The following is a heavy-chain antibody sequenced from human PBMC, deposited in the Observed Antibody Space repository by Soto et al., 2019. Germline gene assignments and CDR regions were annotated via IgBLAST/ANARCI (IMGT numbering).Heavy chain of an antibody. CDR2: IYYSGST. V-gene: IGHV4-31*03. Sequence: SETLSLTCTVSGGSISSGGYYWSWIRQHPGKGLEWIGYIYYSGSTYYNPSLKSRVTISVDTSKNQFSLKLSSVTAADTAVYYCARDKGIDYGDYVGGMDVWGQGTTVTVSS. CDR3: ARDKGIDYGDYVGGMDV. CDR1: GGSISSGGYY. J-gene: IGHJ6*02. D-gene: IGHD4-17*01.